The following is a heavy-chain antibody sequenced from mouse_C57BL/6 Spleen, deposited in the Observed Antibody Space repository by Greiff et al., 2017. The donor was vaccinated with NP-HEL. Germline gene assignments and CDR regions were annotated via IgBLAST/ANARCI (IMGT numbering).Heavy chain of an antibody. D-gene: IGHD2-4*01. Sequence: EVKLVESGGGLVKPGGSLKLSCAASGFTFSSYAMSWVRQTPEKRLEWVATISDGGSYTYYPDNVKGRFTISRDNAKNNLYLQMSHLKSEDTAMYYCARDTIYYDYHEGFAYWGQGTLVTVSA. CDR3: ARDTIYYDYHEGFAY. J-gene: IGHJ3*01. V-gene: IGHV5-4*01. CDR1: GFTFSSYA. CDR2: ISDGGSYT.